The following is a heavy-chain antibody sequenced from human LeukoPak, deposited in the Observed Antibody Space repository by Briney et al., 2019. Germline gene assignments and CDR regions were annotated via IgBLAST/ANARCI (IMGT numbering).Heavy chain of an antibody. V-gene: IGHV4-39*01. CDR2: IYYSGST. D-gene: IGHD1-26*01. Sequence: SETLSHTCTVSGGSISSSSYYWGWIRQPPGKGLEWIGSIYYSGSTYYNPSLKSRVTISVDTSKNQFSLKLSSVTAADTAVYYCTSGNYYDDAFDIWGQGTMVTVSS. J-gene: IGHJ3*02. CDR3: TSGNYYDDAFDI. CDR1: GGSISSSSYY.